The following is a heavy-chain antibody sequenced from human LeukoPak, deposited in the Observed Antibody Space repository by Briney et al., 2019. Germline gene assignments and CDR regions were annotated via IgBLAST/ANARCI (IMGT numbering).Heavy chain of an antibody. CDR1: GLTFSDHW. V-gene: IGHV3-74*01. J-gene: IGHJ4*02. Sequence: QTGGSLRLSCVVSGLTFSDHWIHWVRQPPGKGLVWVSRIYNDGSATTYADSVKGRFTISRDNAKNTLYLQMNSLRAEDTAVYYCTRESGNSRFFDFWGQGTPVTVSS. D-gene: IGHD4-23*01. CDR3: TRESGNSRFFDF. CDR2: IYNDGSAT.